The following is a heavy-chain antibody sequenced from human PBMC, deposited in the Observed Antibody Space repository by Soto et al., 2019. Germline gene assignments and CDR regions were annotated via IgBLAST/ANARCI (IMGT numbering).Heavy chain of an antibody. V-gene: IGHV3-21*01. CDR1: GFTFSSYS. D-gene: IGHD3-10*01. CDR3: AKYICIGSGGTVGDYYYYGMDV. J-gene: IGHJ6*02. CDR2: ISSSSSYI. Sequence: GGSLRLSCAASGFTFSSYSMNWVRQAPGKGLERVSSISSSSSYIYYADSVKGRFTISRDNAKNSLYLQMNSLRDEDTAVYYCAKYICIGSGGTVGDYYYYGMDVWGQGTTVTVSS.